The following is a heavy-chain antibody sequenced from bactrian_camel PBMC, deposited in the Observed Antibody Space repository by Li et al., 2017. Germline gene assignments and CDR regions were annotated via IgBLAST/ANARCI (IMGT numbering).Heavy chain of an antibody. CDR3: AAGGLIGS. CDR1: EWFYNSAC. Sequence: DVQLVESGGGSVQAGGSLRLRCVAHEWFYNSACMGWFRQAPGKGLKWVSSINSGGGTTYYADSVKGRFTISRDNAKNTVYLQMNSLKPEDTAVYYCAAGGLIGSWGQGTQVTVS. J-gene: IGHJ6*01. V-gene: IGHV3S35*01. D-gene: IGHD7*01. CDR2: INSGGGTT.